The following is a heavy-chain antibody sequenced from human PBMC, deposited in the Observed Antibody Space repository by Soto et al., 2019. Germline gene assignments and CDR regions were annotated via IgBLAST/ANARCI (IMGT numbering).Heavy chain of an antibody. Sequence: RSLTSIVSGGSISNVVYYWIWFRQHPGKGLEWIGYIYYSGSTYYNPSLKSRVSLSLATSKNVFSLQLSSVTAADTAVDYCARSPAPNTSRWFDPWGQGALVTVSS. V-gene: IGHV4-31*03. CDR3: ARSPAPNTSRWFDP. J-gene: IGHJ5*02. CDR1: GGSISNVVYY. CDR2: IYYSGST. D-gene: IGHD6-13*01.